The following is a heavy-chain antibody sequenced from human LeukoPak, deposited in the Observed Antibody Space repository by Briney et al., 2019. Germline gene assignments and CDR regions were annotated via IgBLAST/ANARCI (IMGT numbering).Heavy chain of an antibody. D-gene: IGHD3-22*01. CDR1: GFTFSTFG. Sequence: PGGSLRLSCAASGFTFSTFGIHSVPQAPGKGLEWVAVISDDGSNKYYADSVKGRFTISRDNSKNTLYLQMNSLRPDDTAVYYCAKDSSDYYFDYWGQGTLVTVSS. CDR2: ISDDGSNK. J-gene: IGHJ4*02. V-gene: IGHV3-30*18. CDR3: AKDSSDYYFDY.